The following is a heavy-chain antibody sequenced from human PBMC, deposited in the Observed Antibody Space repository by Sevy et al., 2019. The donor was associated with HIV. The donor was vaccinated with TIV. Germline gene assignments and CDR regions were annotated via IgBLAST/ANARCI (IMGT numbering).Heavy chain of an antibody. D-gene: IGHD6-13*01. Sequence: GGSLRLSCAASGFSLNNYWMNWVRQAPGKGLKWVANIKQDGSVKYYVDSVKGRLTISRDNARNLLYLQMNSLRVEDTALYYCVRAIAAAGSFWGQGTLVTVSS. CDR1: GFSLNNYW. V-gene: IGHV3-7*01. CDR3: VRAIAAAGSF. J-gene: IGHJ4*02. CDR2: IKQDGSVK.